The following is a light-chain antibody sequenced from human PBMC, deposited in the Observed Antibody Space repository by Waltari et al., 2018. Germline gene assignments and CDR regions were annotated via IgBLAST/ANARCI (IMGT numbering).Light chain of an antibody. Sequence: EIELTQSPATLSLSPGESATLSCRASESVTGYLAWYPQKPGQAPSLLIYSASGRVSGIPARVSGGGSGTDFTLTISSLDPEDFAVYYCQHLTRSPPLFTLGPGTRVDL. J-gene: IGKJ3*01. CDR2: SAS. CDR3: QHLTRSPPLFT. CDR1: ESVTGY. V-gene: IGKV3-11*01.